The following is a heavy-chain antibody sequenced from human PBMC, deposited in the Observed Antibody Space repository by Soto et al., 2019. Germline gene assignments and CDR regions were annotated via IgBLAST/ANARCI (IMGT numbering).Heavy chain of an antibody. D-gene: IGHD3-3*02. CDR3: AKEMSIVWSFDS. J-gene: IGHJ4*02. CDR2: ISGSGDST. Sequence: EVQLLESGGGLVQPGGSLRLSCAASGFTFSTYAMNWVRQAPGKGLEWVSGISGSGDSTYYADSVKGRFTVPRDNSKITLYLPMNSLRAEDTAVFYCAKEMSIVWSFDSWGQGTLVTVSS. CDR1: GFTFSTYA. V-gene: IGHV3-23*01.